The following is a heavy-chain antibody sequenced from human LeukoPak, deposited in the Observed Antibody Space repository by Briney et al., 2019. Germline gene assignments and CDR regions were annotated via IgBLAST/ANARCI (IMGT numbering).Heavy chain of an antibody. CDR1: GFTFSNYW. D-gene: IGHD3-3*01. J-gene: IGHJ4*02. V-gene: IGHV3-7*02. CDR2: IKVDESEK. Sequence: SGGSLRLSCAASGFTFSNYWMTWVRQAPGKGLEWVANIKVDESEKYYVDSVRGRFTISRDNAKNSLFLQMDSLRAEDTAIYYCARVARDYYLWSDPIETFYFDSWGQGTLVTVSS. CDR3: ARVARDYYLWSDPIETFYFDS.